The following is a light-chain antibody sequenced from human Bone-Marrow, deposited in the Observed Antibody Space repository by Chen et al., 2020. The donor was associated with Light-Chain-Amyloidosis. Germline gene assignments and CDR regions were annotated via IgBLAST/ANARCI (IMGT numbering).Light chain of an antibody. V-gene: IGLV2-14*01. CDR3: SSDTITNTRV. CDR2: EVT. J-gene: IGLJ1*01. Sequence: QSALTQPASVSGSPGPSITISCTGTSSDVGGDNHVSWYQQPPDKAPKLMIYEVTNRPSWFPDRFSGAKSDNTAALTISGLQTEDEADYFCSSDTITNTRVFGSGTRVTVL. CDR1: SSDVGGDNH.